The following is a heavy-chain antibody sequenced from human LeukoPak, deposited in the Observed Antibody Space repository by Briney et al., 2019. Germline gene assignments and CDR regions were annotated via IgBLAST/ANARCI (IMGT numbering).Heavy chain of an antibody. V-gene: IGHV4-39*01. CDR2: MFVSGNT. CDR1: GGSIGSYSTYY. Sequence: SETLSLTCSVSGGSIGSYSTYYWGWVRQPPGKGLEWIGSMFVSGNTHHSPSLKSRVTISVDTSNNQFSLRLSSVTAADTAVYYCARSRGYSYAHDYWGQGTLVTVSS. D-gene: IGHD5-18*01. CDR3: ARSRGYSYAHDY. J-gene: IGHJ4*02.